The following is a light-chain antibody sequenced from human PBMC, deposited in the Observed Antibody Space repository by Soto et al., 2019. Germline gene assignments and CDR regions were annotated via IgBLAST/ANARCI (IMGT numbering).Light chain of an antibody. CDR3: CSFAGTGTQYV. CDR1: SSNIGSYNL. Sequence: QSALTQPASVSGSLGQSITMSCIGTSSNIGSYNLVSWYQQQPGKAPKIINFEGSKRPSGVSSRFSGSRSGNTASLTISGLQAEDEADYYCCSFAGTGTQYVFGTGTKLTVL. V-gene: IGLV2-23*01. J-gene: IGLJ1*01. CDR2: EGS.